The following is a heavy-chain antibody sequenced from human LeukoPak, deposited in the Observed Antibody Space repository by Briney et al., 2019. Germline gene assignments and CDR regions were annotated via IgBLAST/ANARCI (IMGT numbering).Heavy chain of an antibody. J-gene: IGHJ3*02. D-gene: IGHD6-19*01. CDR3: ARGQWLGPSDAFDI. CDR2: MNPNNGNT. CDR1: GYTFINYA. V-gene: IGHV1-8*01. Sequence: ASVKVSCKASGYTFINYAINWVRQATGQGLEWMGWMNPNNGNTDCAQKFQGRVALTRDTSISTAYMELSSLTFNDTAVYYCARGQWLGPSDAFDIWGQGTMVTVSS.